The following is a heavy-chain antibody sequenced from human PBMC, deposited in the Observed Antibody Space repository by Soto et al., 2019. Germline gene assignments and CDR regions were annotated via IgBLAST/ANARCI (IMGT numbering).Heavy chain of an antibody. J-gene: IGHJ4*02. CDR3: ARHDSPYSSSWYALIY. Sequence: SETLSLTCTVSGGSISSYYWSWIRQPPGKGLEWIGYIYYSGSTNYNPSLKSRVTISVDTSKNQFSLKLSSVTAADTAVYYCARHDSPYSSSWYALIYWGQGTLVTVSS. CDR2: IYYSGST. CDR1: GGSISSYY. D-gene: IGHD6-13*01. V-gene: IGHV4-59*08.